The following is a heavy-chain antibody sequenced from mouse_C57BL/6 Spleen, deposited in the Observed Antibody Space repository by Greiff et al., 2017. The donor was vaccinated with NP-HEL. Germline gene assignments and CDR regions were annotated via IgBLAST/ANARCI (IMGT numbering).Heavy chain of an antibody. D-gene: IGHD2-14*01. CDR3: ARSGVRDYYAMDY. CDR1: GYTFTSYW. Sequence: QVQLQQPGTELVKPEASVKLSCKASGYTFTSYWMHWVKQRPGQGLEWIGNINPSNGGTNYNEKFKSKATLTVDKSSSTAYMQLSSLTSEDSAVYYCARSGVRDYYAMDYWGQGTSVTVSS. V-gene: IGHV1-53*01. CDR2: INPSNGGT. J-gene: IGHJ4*01.